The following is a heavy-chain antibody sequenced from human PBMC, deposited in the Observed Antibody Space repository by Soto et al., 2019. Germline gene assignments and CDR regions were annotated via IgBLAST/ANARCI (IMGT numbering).Heavy chain of an antibody. CDR3: AKYELRYFDWLWNAFDI. Sequence: EVQLLESGGGLVQPGGSLRLSCAASGFSFSSYAMSWVRQAPAKGLEWASAITGSGGSTYYADSVKGRFTISRDNSKNTLYLQMNSLRAEDTAVYYCAKYELRYFDWLWNAFDIWGQGTMVTVSS. J-gene: IGHJ3*02. D-gene: IGHD3-9*01. CDR1: GFSFSSYA. V-gene: IGHV3-23*01. CDR2: ITGSGGST.